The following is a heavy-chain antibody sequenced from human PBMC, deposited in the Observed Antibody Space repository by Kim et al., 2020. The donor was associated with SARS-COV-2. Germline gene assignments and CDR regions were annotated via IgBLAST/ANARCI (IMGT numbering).Heavy chain of an antibody. CDR3: ARRAGDTAMAIGVRLDY. D-gene: IGHD5-18*01. J-gene: IGHJ4*02. CDR2: INHSGST. CDR1: GGSFSGYY. Sequence: SETLSLTCAVYGGSFSGYYWSWIRQPPGKGLEWIGEINHSGSTNYNPSLKSRVTISVDPSKNQFSLKLSSVTAADTAVYYCARRAGDTAMAIGVRLDYWGQGTLVTVSS. V-gene: IGHV4-34*01.